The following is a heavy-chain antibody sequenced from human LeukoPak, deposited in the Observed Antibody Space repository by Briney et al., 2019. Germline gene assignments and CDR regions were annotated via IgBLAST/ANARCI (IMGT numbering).Heavy chain of an antibody. V-gene: IGHV3-48*03. D-gene: IGHD4-17*01. CDR1: GFTFSSYA. J-gene: IGHJ4*02. CDR2: ISSSGSTI. CDR3: ARDGPLYGDYVLDY. Sequence: QTGGSLRLSCAASGFTFSSYAMSWVRQAPGKGLEWVSYISSSGSTIYYADSVKGRFTISRDNAKNSLYLQMNSLRAEDTAVYYCARDGPLYGDYVLDYWGQGTLVTVSS.